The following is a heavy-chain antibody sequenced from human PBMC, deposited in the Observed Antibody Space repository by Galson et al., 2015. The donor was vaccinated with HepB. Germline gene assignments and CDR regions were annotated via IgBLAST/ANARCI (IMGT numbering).Heavy chain of an antibody. CDR3: ARGRRTWELLRSSWFDP. CDR1: GGSFSGYF. CDR2: INHSGST. V-gene: IGHV4-34*01. D-gene: IGHD1-26*01. J-gene: IGHJ5*02. Sequence: ETLSLTCAVYGGSFSGYFWTWIRQPPGKGLEWIGEINHSGSTNYNPSLKSRVTISVDTSKNQFSLKLSSVTAADTAVYYCARGRRTWELLRSSWFDPWGQGTLVTVSS.